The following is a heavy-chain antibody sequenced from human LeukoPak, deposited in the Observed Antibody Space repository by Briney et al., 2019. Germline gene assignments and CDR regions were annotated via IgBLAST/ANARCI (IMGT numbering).Heavy chain of an antibody. CDR2: ISYDGTHK. V-gene: IGHV3-30*18. Sequence: GGSLRLSCAASGFTFNSYSMYWVRQVPGKGLEWVAVISYDGTHKYYADSVKGRFTISRDNSKNTLHLQTNGLRVEDAALYYCAKSFYDSGGYYGIIDYWGQGTLVTVSS. D-gene: IGHD3-22*01. CDR1: GFTFNSYS. J-gene: IGHJ4*02. CDR3: AKSFYDSGGYYGIIDY.